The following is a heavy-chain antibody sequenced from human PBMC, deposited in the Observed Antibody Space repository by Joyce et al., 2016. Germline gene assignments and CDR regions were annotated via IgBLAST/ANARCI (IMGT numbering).Heavy chain of an antibody. Sequence: QVQLEQWGAGLLKPSETLSFTCAVYGGSVSGYYWSWIRQPPGKGLEWIGEIKHSGSSKYNPSLKSRVTFSVDTAKNQFSLKLSSVTAADTAVYYCAREGPYGDYAGYWGQGTLVTVSS. CDR3: AREGPYGDYAGY. D-gene: IGHD4-17*01. CDR1: GGSVSGYY. CDR2: IKHSGSS. J-gene: IGHJ4*02. V-gene: IGHV4-34*01.